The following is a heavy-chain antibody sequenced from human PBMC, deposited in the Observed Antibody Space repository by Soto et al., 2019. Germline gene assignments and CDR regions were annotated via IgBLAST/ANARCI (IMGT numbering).Heavy chain of an antibody. J-gene: IGHJ4*02. V-gene: IGHV3-23*01. CDR2: ISGSGGST. CDR3: ARGGDFWSGYSDY. D-gene: IGHD3-3*01. CDR1: GFTFSSYA. Sequence: EVQLLESGGGLVQPGGSLRLSCAASGFTFSSYAMSWVRQAPGKGLEWVSAISGSGGSTYYADSVKGRFTISRDNSKNTLYLQMNSLRAEDTAVYYCARGGDFWSGYSDYWGQGTLVTVSS.